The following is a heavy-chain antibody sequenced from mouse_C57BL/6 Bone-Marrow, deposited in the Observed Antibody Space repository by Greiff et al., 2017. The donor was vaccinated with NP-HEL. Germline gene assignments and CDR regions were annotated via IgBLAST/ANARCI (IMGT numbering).Heavy chain of an antibody. CDR3: ARRDWGYFDY. D-gene: IGHD4-1*01. V-gene: IGHV1-19*01. CDR2: INPYNGGT. CDR1: GYTFTDYY. Sequence: EVQLQQSGPVLVKPGASVKMSCKASGYTFTDYYMNWVKQSHGKSLEWIGVINPYNGGTSYNQKFKGKATLTVDKSSSTAYMELNSLTSEDSAVYYCARRDWGYFDYWGQGTTLTVSS. J-gene: IGHJ2*01.